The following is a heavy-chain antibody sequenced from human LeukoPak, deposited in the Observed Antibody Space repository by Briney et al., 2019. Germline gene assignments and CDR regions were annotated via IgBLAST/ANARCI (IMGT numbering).Heavy chain of an antibody. CDR2: ISAYNGNT. CDR3: ARAVRGYSYGYDAPNWFDP. V-gene: IGHV1-18*01. Sequence: ASVKVSCKASGYTFTSYGISWVRQAPGQGLEWMGRISAYNGNTNYAQKLQGRVTMTTDTSTSTAYMELRSLRSDDTAVYYCARAVRGYSYGYDAPNWFDPWGQGTLSPSPQ. CDR1: GYTFTSYG. J-gene: IGHJ5*02. D-gene: IGHD5-18*01.